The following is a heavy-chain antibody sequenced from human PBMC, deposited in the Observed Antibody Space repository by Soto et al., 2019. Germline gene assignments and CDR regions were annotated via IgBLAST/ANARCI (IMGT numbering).Heavy chain of an antibody. V-gene: IGHV3-23*01. D-gene: IGHD3-3*01. CDR1: GFSLSDYA. Sequence: EVQLMESGGGLVKPGGTLRLSCVGYGFSLSDYAMSWVRQIPGKGLEWVSAISASGGSIFYADSVKGRFTISRDLRNNTLFLQMNTLKAEDTAFYFCAKDGSGTYYRFFDTWGQGALVTVSS. J-gene: IGHJ4*02. CDR3: AKDGSGTYYRFFDT. CDR2: ISASGGSI.